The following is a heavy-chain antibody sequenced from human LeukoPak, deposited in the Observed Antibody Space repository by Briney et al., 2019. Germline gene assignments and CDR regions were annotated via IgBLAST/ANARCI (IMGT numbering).Heavy chain of an antibody. CDR3: ARDAQHYFDSTTSFYY. CDR1: GFIFSSYY. V-gene: IGHV3-48*03. J-gene: IGHJ4*02. D-gene: IGHD2/OR15-2a*01. CDR2: ISSTDSTI. Sequence: GGSLRLFCAASGFIFSSYYMNCVRQAAGKGLEWVSYISSTDSTIYYSGSVMVRFTISRDNSEHTVYLHMNILRPEDTAVYYCARDAQHYFDSTTSFYYWGQGTLLIVSS.